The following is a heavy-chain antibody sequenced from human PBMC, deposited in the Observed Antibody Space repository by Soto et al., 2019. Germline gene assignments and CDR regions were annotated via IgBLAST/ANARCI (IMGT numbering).Heavy chain of an antibody. D-gene: IGHD1-1*01. CDR2: MSHSGGK. CDR3: ARVERGTATTVVDAFDI. J-gene: IGHJ3*02. CDR1: GGFVSSGSYY. V-gene: IGHV4-34*01. Sequence: QVQLQQWGAGLLKPSETLSLTCAVYGGFVSSGSYYWSWIRQPPGKGLEWIGEMSHSGGKQFNPFLKSRVTISVDTSKNQFSLKMSSVTAADTALYYCARVERGTATTVVDAFDIWGPGTMVTVSS.